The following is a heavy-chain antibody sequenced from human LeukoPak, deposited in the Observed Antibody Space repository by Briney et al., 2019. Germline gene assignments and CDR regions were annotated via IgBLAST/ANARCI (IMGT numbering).Heavy chain of an antibody. CDR3: AKEEGTVTVTGYYFDY. J-gene: IGHJ4*02. CDR1: GFTFSSYA. V-gene: IGHV3-23*01. D-gene: IGHD4-17*01. CDR2: ISGSGGST. Sequence: GGSLRLSCAASGFTFSSYAMSWVRQAPGKGLEWVSAISGSGGSTYYADSVKGRFTISRDNSKNTLYLQMNSLRAEDTAVYYCAKEEGTVTVTGYYFDYWGQGTLVTVSS.